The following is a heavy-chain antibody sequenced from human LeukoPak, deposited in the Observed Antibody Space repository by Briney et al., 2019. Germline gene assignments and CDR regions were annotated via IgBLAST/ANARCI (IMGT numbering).Heavy chain of an antibody. Sequence: SETLSLTCTVSGGSISSGGYYWSWIRQHPGKGLEWIGYIYYSGSTYYNPSLKSRVTISVDTSKNQFSLKLSSVTAADTAVYYCARARGVYGGKEYYFDYWGQGTLVTVSS. D-gene: IGHD4-23*01. CDR1: GGSISSGGYY. CDR2: IYYSGST. CDR3: ARARGVYGGKEYYFDY. V-gene: IGHV4-31*03. J-gene: IGHJ4*02.